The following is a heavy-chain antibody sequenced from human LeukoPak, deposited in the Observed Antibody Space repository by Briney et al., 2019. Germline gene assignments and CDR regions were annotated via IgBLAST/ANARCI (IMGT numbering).Heavy chain of an antibody. CDR2: IYHSGST. CDR3: ATKAVAGSGAFDI. Sequence: SETLSLTCAVSGYSISSGYYWGWIRQPPGKGLEWIGSIYHSGSTYYNPSLKSRVTISVDASKNQFSLKLSSVTAADTAVYYCATKAVAGSGAFDIWGQGTMVTVSS. J-gene: IGHJ3*02. V-gene: IGHV4-38-2*01. CDR1: GYSISSGYY. D-gene: IGHD6-19*01.